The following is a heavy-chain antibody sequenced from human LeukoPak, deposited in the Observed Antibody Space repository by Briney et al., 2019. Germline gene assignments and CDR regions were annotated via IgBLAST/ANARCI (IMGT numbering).Heavy chain of an antibody. D-gene: IGHD6-6*01. CDR1: GFTFSSYS. V-gene: IGHV3-21*04. CDR2: ITSSSSYI. Sequence: GGSLRLSCAASGFTFSSYSMNWVRQAPGKGLEWVSSITSSSSYIYFADSLKGRFTISRDNAKNTLYLQMNSLRAEDTAVYYCAKDGGDSSSPFDYWGQGTLVTVSS. CDR3: AKDGGDSSSPFDY. J-gene: IGHJ4*02.